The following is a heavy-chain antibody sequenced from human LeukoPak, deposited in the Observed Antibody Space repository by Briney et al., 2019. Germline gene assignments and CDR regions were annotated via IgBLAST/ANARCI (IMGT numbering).Heavy chain of an antibody. CDR1: GFTFSGYY. V-gene: IGHV3-11*03. D-gene: IGHD1-26*01. CDR2: ISSSSSYT. J-gene: IGHJ4*02. Sequence: GGSLRLSCAASGFTFSGYYMSWIRQAPGKGLEWVSYISSSSSYTNYADSVKGRFTISRDNAKNSLYLQMNSLRAEDTAVYYCARVVSGSYSVDYWGQGTLVTVSS. CDR3: ARVVSGSYSVDY.